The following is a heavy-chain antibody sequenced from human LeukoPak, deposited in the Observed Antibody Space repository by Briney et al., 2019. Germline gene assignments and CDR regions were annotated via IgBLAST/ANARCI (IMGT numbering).Heavy chain of an antibody. CDR3: ARDIGTVTFDY. Sequence: GGSLRLSCAASGFTFSSYAMSWVRQAPGKGLEWVSYISSSGSTIYYADSVKGRFTISRDNAKNSLYLQKNSPRAEDTAVYYCARDIGTVTFDYWGQGTLVTVSS. CDR2: ISSSGSTI. J-gene: IGHJ4*02. CDR1: GFTFSSYA. V-gene: IGHV3-48*04. D-gene: IGHD4-17*01.